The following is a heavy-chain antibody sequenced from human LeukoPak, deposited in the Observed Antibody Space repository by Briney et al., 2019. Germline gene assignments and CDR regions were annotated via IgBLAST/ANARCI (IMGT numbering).Heavy chain of an antibody. D-gene: IGHD3-22*01. Sequence: GGSLRLSCAASGFTVSSNYMSWVRQAPGKGLEWVSVIYSGGSTYYADSVKGRFTISRDNSKNTLYLQMNNLRAEDTAVYYCARAGYYDSSGYDYWGQGTLVTVSS. CDR3: ARAGYYDSSGYDY. V-gene: IGHV3-66*01. J-gene: IGHJ4*02. CDR2: IYSGGST. CDR1: GFTVSSNY.